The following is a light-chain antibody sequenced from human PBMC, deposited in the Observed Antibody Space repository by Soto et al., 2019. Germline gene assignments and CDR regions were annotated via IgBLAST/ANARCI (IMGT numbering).Light chain of an antibody. CDR3: SSYTSSSTSYVV. Sequence: QSVLTQPASVSGSPGQSITISCTGTSSDVGGYNYVSWYQQHPGKAPKLMIYDVSNRPSGVSNRFSGSKSGNTASLTISGPQAEDEDDYYCSSYTSSSTSYVVFGGGTKLTVL. CDR1: SSDVGGYNY. CDR2: DVS. J-gene: IGLJ2*01. V-gene: IGLV2-14*01.